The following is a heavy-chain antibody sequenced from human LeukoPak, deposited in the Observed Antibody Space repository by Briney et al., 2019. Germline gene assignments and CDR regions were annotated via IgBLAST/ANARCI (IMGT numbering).Heavy chain of an antibody. CDR3: ARAGCSSTSCYLFDY. CDR1: GGSFSGYY. J-gene: IGHJ4*02. CDR2: INHSGST. V-gene: IGHV4-34*01. Sequence: SETLSLTCAVYGGSFSGYYWSWIRQPPGKGLEWIGEINHSGSTNYNPSLKSRVTISVDTSKNQFSLKLSSVTAADTAVYYCARAGCSSTSCYLFDYWGQGTLVTVSS. D-gene: IGHD2-2*01.